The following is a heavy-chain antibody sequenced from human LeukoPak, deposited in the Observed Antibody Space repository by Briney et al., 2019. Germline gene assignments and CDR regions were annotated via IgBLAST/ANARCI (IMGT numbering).Heavy chain of an antibody. D-gene: IGHD5-12*01. CDR1: GGSISSGDYY. Sequence: SETLSLTCTVSGGSISSGDYYWSWIRQHPGKGLEWIGYIYYSGSTYYNPSLKSRVTISVDTSKNQFSLKLSSVTAADTAVYYCASVRGYSGYDWSPYYYYGMDVWGQGTTVTVSS. CDR2: IYYSGST. CDR3: ASVRGYSGYDWSPYYYYGMDV. V-gene: IGHV4-31*03. J-gene: IGHJ6*02.